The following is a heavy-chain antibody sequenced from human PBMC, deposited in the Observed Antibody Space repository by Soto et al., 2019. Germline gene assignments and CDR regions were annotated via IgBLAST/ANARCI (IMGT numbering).Heavy chain of an antibody. V-gene: IGHV2-5*02. CDR3: AHRVLRTVFGLVTTTAIYFDF. CDR2: IYWDDDK. CDR1: GFSLTTSGVG. J-gene: IGHJ4*02. Sequence: QITLNESGPTVVRPTETLTLTCRFSGFSLTTSGVGVGWIRQSPGKAPEWLALIYWDDDKRYSASLKSMLTMTKDTSKNQVVLTVSDLDPTDTGTYYCAHRVLRTVFGLVTTTAIYFDFWGQGTPGAVSS. D-gene: IGHD3-3*01.